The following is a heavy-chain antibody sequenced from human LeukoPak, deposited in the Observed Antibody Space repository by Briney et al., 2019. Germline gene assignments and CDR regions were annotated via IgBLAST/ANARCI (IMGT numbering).Heavy chain of an antibody. CDR3: ARDSSPYDFWSGYYPY. J-gene: IGHJ4*02. Sequence: GGSLRLSCAGSGFIFNNYAMHWVRQPPGKGLEWVSGISWNSGTIDYADSVRGRFTISRDNAKNSLYLQMNSLRAEDTAVYYCARDSSPYDFWSGYYPYWGQGTLVTVSS. CDR2: ISWNSGTI. CDR1: GFIFNNYA. V-gene: IGHV3-9*01. D-gene: IGHD3-3*01.